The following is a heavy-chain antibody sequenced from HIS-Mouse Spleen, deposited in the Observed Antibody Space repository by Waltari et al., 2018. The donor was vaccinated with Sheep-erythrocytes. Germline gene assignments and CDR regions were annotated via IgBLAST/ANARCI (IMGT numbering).Heavy chain of an antibody. Sequence: QVQLVQSGAEVKKPGASVKVSCKASGYTFTSYGISWVRQEAGQGLEWLGWISADIGHRNYAQKLKGRVTMTTDTSTSTAYLELRSLRSDDTAVYYCARFYGDFTRAFDIWGQGTMVTVSS. J-gene: IGHJ3*02. V-gene: IGHV1-18*01. D-gene: IGHD4-17*01. CDR3: ARFYGDFTRAFDI. CDR2: ISADIGHR. CDR1: GYTFTSYG.